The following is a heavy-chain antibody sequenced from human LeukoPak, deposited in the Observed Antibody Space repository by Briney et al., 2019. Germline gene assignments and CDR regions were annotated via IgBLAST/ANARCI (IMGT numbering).Heavy chain of an antibody. J-gene: IGHJ6*02. Sequence: ASVKVTCKASGYTFTGYGISWVRQAPGQGLEWMGWISAYNGNTNYAQKLQGRVTMTTDTSTSTAYMELRSLRSDDTAVYYCARDGGSSWYYYYYGMDVWGQGTTVTVSS. D-gene: IGHD6-13*01. CDR1: GYTFTGYG. V-gene: IGHV1-18*01. CDR2: ISAYNGNT. CDR3: ARDGGSSWYYYYYGMDV.